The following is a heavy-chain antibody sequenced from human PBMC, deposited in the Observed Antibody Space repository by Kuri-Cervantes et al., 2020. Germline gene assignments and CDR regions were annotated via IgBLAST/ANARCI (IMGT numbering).Heavy chain of an antibody. J-gene: IGHJ6*03. CDR2: INHSGST. CDR3: ARNMVRGVHYYMDV. CDR1: GGSFSDYY. V-gene: IGHV4-34*01. D-gene: IGHD3-10*01. Sequence: SQTLSLTCAVYGGSFSDYYWSWIRQPSGKGLEWIGEINHSGSTNYNPSLKSRVTISVDTSKNQFSLKLSSVTAADTAVYYCARNMVRGVHYYMDVWGKGTTVTVSS.